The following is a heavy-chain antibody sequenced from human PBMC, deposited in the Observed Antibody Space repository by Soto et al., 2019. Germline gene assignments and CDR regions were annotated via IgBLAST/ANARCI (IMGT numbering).Heavy chain of an antibody. CDR2: ISSSSSYI. Sequence: GCLRLAGATSGFTFRSYSMNWVRQAPGKGLEWVSSISSSSSYIYYADSVKGRFTISRDNAKNSLYLQMNSLRAEDTAVYYCATAAGIHHWGQGTLVTVSS. J-gene: IGHJ1*01. D-gene: IGHD6-13*01. V-gene: IGHV3-21*01. CDR1: GFTFRSYS. CDR3: ATAAGIHH.